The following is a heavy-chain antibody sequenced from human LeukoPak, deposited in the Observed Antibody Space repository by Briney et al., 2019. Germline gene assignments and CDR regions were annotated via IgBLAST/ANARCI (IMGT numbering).Heavy chain of an antibody. V-gene: IGHV3-53*01. CDR3: ARNILFALDI. J-gene: IGHJ3*02. Sequence: GGSLRLSCAASGLTVSSSYMSWVRQAPGKGLEWVSIICNDGSTYYADSMKGRFTISRDNSKNTLYLQVNSLRAEDTAMYYFARNILFALDIWGQGTIVTVSS. CDR2: ICNDGST. CDR1: GLTVSSSY.